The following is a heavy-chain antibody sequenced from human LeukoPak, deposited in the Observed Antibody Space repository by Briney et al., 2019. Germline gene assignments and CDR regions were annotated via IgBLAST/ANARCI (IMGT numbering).Heavy chain of an antibody. D-gene: IGHD6-13*01. CDR2: IYPSGNT. CDR1: GGSFSNHF. CDR3: ARGGSWVAAAGTVTWFDP. Sequence: SETLSLTCSVSGGSFSNHFWSWVRQPAGKGLEWIGRIYPSGNTNYNPPLKSRVTLSVDTSKTQFSLKLSSVTAADTAVYYCARGGSWVAAAGTVTWFDPWGQGTLVTVSS. J-gene: IGHJ5*02. V-gene: IGHV4-4*07.